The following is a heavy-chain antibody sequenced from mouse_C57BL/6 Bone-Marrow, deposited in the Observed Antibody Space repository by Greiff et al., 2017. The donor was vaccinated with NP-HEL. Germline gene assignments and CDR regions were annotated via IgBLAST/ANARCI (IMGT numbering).Heavy chain of an antibody. CDR3: ARDSGYAFDY. J-gene: IGHJ2*01. D-gene: IGHD3-2*02. Sequence: QVQLQQSGTELVKPGASVKLSCKASGYTFTSNWMPWVRQRPGQGLEWIGNINPSNGGTNYNEKFKSKATLTVDKSSSTAYMQLSSLTSEDSAVYYCARDSGYAFDYWGQGTTLTVSS. V-gene: IGHV1-53*01. CDR2: INPSNGGT. CDR1: GYTFTSNW.